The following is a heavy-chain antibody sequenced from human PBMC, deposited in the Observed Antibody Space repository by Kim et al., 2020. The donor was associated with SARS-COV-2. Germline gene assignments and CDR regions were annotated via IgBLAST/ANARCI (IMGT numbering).Heavy chain of an antibody. D-gene: IGHD3-16*02. CDR3: ATVIGRGDWFDP. J-gene: IGHJ5*02. Sequence: NYAKKCQGRVTLTEDTSTDTAYMELSSLRSEDTAVYYCATVIGRGDWFDPWGQGTLVTVSS. V-gene: IGHV1-24*01.